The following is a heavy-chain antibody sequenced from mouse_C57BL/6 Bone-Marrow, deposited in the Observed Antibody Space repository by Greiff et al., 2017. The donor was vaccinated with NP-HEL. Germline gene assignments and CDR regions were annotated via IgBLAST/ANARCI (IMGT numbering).Heavy chain of an antibody. Sequence: VQLQQPGAELVMPGASVKLSCKASGYTFTSYWMHWVKQRPGQGLEWIGEIDPSDSYTNYNQKFKGKSTLTVDKSSSTAYMQLSSLTSEDSAVYYCARYYSNADHYAMDYWGQGTSVTVSS. D-gene: IGHD2-5*01. J-gene: IGHJ4*01. CDR1: GYTFTSYW. CDR3: ARYYSNADHYAMDY. CDR2: IDPSDSYT. V-gene: IGHV1-69*01.